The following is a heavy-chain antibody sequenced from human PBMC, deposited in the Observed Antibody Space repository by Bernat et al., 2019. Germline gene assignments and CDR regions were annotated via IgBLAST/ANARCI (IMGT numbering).Heavy chain of an antibody. CDR3: ARDRGHYGSFFDP. V-gene: IGHV4-39*07. Sequence: QLQLQESGPGLVKPSETLSLTCTVSGGSISSSSYYWGWIRQPPGKGLEWIGSIYNSGTTNYNPSLKSRVTISLDVSKNHFSLKLSSVTAADTAVYYCARDRGHYGSFFDPWGQGTLVTVSS. D-gene: IGHD6-6*01. J-gene: IGHJ5*02. CDR1: GGSISSSSYY. CDR2: IYNSGTT.